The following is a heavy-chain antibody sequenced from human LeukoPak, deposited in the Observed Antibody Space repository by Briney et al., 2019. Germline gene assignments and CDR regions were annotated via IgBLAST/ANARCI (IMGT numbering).Heavy chain of an antibody. CDR1: GGSISSSSYY. J-gene: IGHJ6*03. Sequence: KPSETLSLTCTVSGGSISSSSYYWGWIRQTPGKGLEWIGYISYSGSTNYNPSLKGRVTISVDTSKNHFSLKLSSVTAADTAVYYCAVDNDSTGYYFSMDVWGKGTTVTVSS. D-gene: IGHD3-22*01. CDR3: AVDNDSTGYYFSMDV. V-gene: IGHV4-61*03. CDR2: ISYSGST.